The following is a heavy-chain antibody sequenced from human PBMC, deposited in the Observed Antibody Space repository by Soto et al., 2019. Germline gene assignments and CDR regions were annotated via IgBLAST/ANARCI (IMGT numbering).Heavy chain of an antibody. CDR1: GFTFDTYA. D-gene: IGHD3-16*01. CDR3: ARDFWGLSHFDH. V-gene: IGHV3-23*01. J-gene: IGHJ4*02. CDR2: FSGAASTT. Sequence: GGSLRLSRAASGFTFDTYAMSWVRQAPGKGLKWVSGFSGAASTTYYADSVKGRFTISRDNSKSTLFLQMNGLRPDDTAVYYCARDFWGLSHFDHWGQGTLVTVSS.